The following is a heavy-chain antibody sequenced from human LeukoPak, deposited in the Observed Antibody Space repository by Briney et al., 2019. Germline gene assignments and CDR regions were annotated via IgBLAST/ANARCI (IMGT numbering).Heavy chain of an antibody. J-gene: IGHJ4*02. D-gene: IGHD6-13*01. CDR2: INPSGGST. V-gene: IGHV1-46*01. Sequence: ASVKVSCKASGYTFTSYYMHWVRQAPGQGLEWMGTINPSGGSTSYAQKFQGRVTMTRDTSTSTVYMELSSLRSEDTAVYYCARTVTIAAAGKAVGATGVDYWGQGTLVTVSS. CDR1: GYTFTSYY. CDR3: ARTVTIAAAGKAVGATGVDY.